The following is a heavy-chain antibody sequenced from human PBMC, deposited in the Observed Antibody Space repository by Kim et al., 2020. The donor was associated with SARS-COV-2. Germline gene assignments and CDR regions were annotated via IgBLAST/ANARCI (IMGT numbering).Heavy chain of an antibody. CDR1: GYTFTTYA. CDR3: ARDGNPYGDRTFDY. V-gene: IGHV1-3*01. J-gene: IGHJ4*02. D-gene: IGHD4-17*01. Sequence: ASVKVSCKASGYTFTTYAMHWVRQAPGQRLEWMGWINAGNGNTKYSQEFQGRVTITRDTSASTAYMELSSLRSEDTAVYYCARDGNPYGDRTFDYWGQGTLVTVSS. CDR2: INAGNGNT.